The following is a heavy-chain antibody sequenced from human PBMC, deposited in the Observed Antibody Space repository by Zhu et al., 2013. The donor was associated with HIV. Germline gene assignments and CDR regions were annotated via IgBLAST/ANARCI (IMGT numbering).Heavy chain of an antibody. V-gene: IGHV1-69*02. CDR2: IIPILGIA. J-gene: IGHJ3*02. D-gene: IGHD3-22*01. CDR3: ARSYAMIVVAPWVDAFDI. CDR1: GGTFSSYT. Sequence: QVQLVQSGAEVKKPGSSVKVSCKASGGTFSSYTISWVRQAPGQGLEWMGRIIPILGIANYAQKFQGRVTITADKSTSTAYMELSSLRSEDTAVYYCARSYAMIVVAPWVDAFDIWGQGTMVTVSS.